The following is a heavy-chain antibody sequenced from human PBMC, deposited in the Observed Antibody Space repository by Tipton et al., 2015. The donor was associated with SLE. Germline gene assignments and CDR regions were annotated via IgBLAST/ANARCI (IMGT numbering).Heavy chain of an antibody. Sequence: LRLSCAVYGGSFSGYYWSWIRQPPGKGLEWIGEINHSGSTNYNPSLKSRVTISVDTSKNQFSLKLSSVTAADSAVYYCARGRGSSSSGHCWGQGTLVTVSS. D-gene: IGHD6-6*01. CDR2: INHSGST. V-gene: IGHV4-34*01. CDR3: ARGRGSSSSGHC. J-gene: IGHJ4*02. CDR1: GGSFSGYY.